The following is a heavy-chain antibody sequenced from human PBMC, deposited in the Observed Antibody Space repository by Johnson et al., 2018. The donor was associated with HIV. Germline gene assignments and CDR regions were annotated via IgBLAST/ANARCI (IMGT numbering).Heavy chain of an antibody. Sequence: QVQLVESGGGVVQPGRSLRLSCAASGFTFSDYSMHWVRQAPGKGLEWVAIISNDGSNKYYADSVKGRFTISRDNFKNTLYLQMNSLRTDHTAVYYCARGYTWNDVSIWGQGTVVTVSS. CDR3: ARGYTWNDVSI. D-gene: IGHD1-1*01. J-gene: IGHJ3*02. CDR2: ISNDGSNK. V-gene: IGHV3-30*01. CDR1: GFTFSDYS.